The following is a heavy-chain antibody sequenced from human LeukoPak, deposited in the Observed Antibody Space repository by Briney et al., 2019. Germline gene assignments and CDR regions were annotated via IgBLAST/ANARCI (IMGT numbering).Heavy chain of an antibody. CDR3: ARRGGRARYCNSTSCYGGFDY. Sequence: ASVKVSCKASGYTFTSYYMHWVRQAPGQGLEWMGIINPSGGTTSHTQKFQVRVTMTRDTSTSTVYMELSSLRSEDTAVYYCARRGGRARYCNSTSCYGGFDYWGQGTLVTVSS. D-gene: IGHD2-2*01. CDR1: GYTFTSYY. J-gene: IGHJ4*02. V-gene: IGHV1-46*01. CDR2: INPSGGTT.